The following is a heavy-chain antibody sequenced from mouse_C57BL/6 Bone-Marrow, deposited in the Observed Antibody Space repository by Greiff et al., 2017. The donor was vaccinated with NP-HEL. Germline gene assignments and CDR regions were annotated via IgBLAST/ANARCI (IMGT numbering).Heavy chain of an antibody. V-gene: IGHV1-69*01. Sequence: ESGPELVKPGASVTISCKASGYTFTSYWMHWVKQRPGQGLEWIGEIDPSASYTNYNQKFKGKSTLTVDKSSSTAYMQLSSLTSEDSAVYYGARGATDYWGQGTTLTVSS. J-gene: IGHJ2*01. D-gene: IGHD3-1*01. CDR3: ARGATDY. CDR1: GYTFTSYW. CDR2: IDPSASYT.